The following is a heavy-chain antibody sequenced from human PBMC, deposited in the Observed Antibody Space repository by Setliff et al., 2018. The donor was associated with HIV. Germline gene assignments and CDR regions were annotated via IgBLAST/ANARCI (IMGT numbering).Heavy chain of an antibody. CDR3: ARDVPTYCSSINCYDTMHQNWFDP. J-gene: IGHJ5*02. CDR2: FEPEEGET. V-gene: IGHV1-24*01. Sequence: ASVKVSCKVSGKTLIEVSLHWVRQAHGKGLEWMGGFEPEEGETIYEQKFQGRVTMTIDTSTSKAYTELRSLRADDTAVYYCARDVPTYCSSINCYDTMHQNWFDPWGQGTLVTVSS. CDR1: GKTLIEVS. D-gene: IGHD2-2*01.